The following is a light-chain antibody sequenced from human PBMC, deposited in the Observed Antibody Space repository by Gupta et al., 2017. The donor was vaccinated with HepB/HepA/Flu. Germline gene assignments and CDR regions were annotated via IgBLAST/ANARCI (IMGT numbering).Light chain of an antibody. CDR3: QTWNTGIRV. V-gene: IGLV4-69*01. Sequence: QPVLTQSPSASASLRASVKLLCTLSSGHSSHAIAWHQQQPGKGRRFLMNLNSDGSHSKGDGIPDRFSGSSSGAERYLTISSLQSEDEADYYCQTWNTGIRVFGGGTKLTVL. J-gene: IGLJ3*02. CDR1: SGHSSHA. CDR2: LNSDGSH.